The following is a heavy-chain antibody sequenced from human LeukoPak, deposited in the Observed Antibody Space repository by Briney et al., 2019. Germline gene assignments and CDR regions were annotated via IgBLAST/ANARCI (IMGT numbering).Heavy chain of an antibody. CDR3: AKVGYYDSSGYYYGGPDY. J-gene: IGHJ4*02. CDR1: GFTFTNYA. D-gene: IGHD3-22*01. Sequence: GGSLRLSCEASGFTFTNYAMNWVRQAPGKGLEWVSGISGSGGSTHYADSVKGRFTISRDNSKNTLYLQMNSLRAEDTAVYYCAKVGYYDSSGYYYGGPDYWGQGTLVTVSS. V-gene: IGHV3-23*01. CDR2: ISGSGGST.